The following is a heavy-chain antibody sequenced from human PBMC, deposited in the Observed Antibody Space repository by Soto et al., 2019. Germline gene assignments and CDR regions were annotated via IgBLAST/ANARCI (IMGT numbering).Heavy chain of an antibody. V-gene: IGHV3-23*01. D-gene: IGHD3-16*02. CDR3: AKDRGIIVKAGDAFDV. CDR2: ISDSGDRT. CDR1: GFTLSMSA. Sequence: GSLRLSCASSGFTLSMSAVNWVRQAPGKGLEWVSYISDSGDRTYYADSVKGRFTISRDRSKNTVSLQMDSLRAEDTAVYYCAKDRGIIVKAGDAFDVWGQGTKVT. J-gene: IGHJ3*01.